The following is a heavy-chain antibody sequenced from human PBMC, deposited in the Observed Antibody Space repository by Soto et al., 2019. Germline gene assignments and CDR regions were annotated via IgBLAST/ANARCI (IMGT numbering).Heavy chain of an antibody. Sequence: TLALTYTVSGGTISSCGYYWSWIRQHPGKGLEWIGYIYYSGSTYYNPSLKSRVTISVDTSKNQFSLKLSSVTAADTAVYYCAGTYYYDSSGYYYPNWFDPWGQGTLVTVSS. CDR2: IYYSGST. CDR1: GGTISSCGYY. D-gene: IGHD3-22*01. CDR3: AGTYYYDSSGYYYPNWFDP. J-gene: IGHJ5*02. V-gene: IGHV4-31*03.